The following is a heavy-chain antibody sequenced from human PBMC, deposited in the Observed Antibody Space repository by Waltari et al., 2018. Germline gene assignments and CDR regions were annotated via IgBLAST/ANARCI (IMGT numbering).Heavy chain of an antibody. Sequence: EVQLLESGGGLVQPGGSLRLSCAASGFTFSRYAMSWVRQAPGKGLEWVSSITAGGGGTYYADSVKGRFTISRDNSKNTLYLQMNGLRAEDTAVHYCARDFGSYYVGWFDAWGQGTLVNVSS. D-gene: IGHD3-10*01. CDR3: ARDFGSYYVGWFDA. CDR2: ITAGGGGT. J-gene: IGHJ5*02. CDR1: GFTFSRYA. V-gene: IGHV3-23*01.